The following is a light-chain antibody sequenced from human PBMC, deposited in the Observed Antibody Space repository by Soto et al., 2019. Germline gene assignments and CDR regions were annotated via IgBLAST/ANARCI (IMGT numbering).Light chain of an antibody. V-gene: IGLV2-14*01. Sequence: QSALTQPASVSGSPGQSITISCTGTSSDVGGYNYVSWYQQHPGKAPKLMIYDVSNRPSGVSNRFSGSKSGNTASLTISGLQAEDEADYYCSSYTSSSTLGYVFGTGTKLTV. J-gene: IGLJ1*01. CDR3: SSYTSSSTLGYV. CDR1: SSDVGGYNY. CDR2: DVS.